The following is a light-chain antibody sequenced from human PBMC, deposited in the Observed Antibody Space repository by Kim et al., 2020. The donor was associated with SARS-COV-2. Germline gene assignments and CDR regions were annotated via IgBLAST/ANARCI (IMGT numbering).Light chain of an antibody. CDR2: GAS. J-gene: IGKJ2*01. Sequence: SPGERATLSCRASQSVSSSYLAWYQQKPGQAPRLLIYGASSRATGIPDGFSGSGSGTDFTLTISRLEPEDFAVYYCQQYGSSHMYTFGQGTKLEI. V-gene: IGKV3-20*01. CDR1: QSVSSSY. CDR3: QQYGSSHMYT.